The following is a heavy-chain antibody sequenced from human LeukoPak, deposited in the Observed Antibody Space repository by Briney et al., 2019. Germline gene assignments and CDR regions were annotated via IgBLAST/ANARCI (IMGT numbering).Heavy chain of an antibody. CDR1: GYSISSGHY. V-gene: IGHV4-38-2*02. Sequence: SETLSLICTFSGYSISSGHYWGWIRQPPGKGLEWIGSMYHSGSTYYNPSLKSRVPISVDTSKNQFSLKLTSVTAAGTAVYYCARGIHAFDYWGQGTLVTVSS. D-gene: IGHD3-16*01. J-gene: IGHJ4*02. CDR2: MYHSGST. CDR3: ARGIHAFDY.